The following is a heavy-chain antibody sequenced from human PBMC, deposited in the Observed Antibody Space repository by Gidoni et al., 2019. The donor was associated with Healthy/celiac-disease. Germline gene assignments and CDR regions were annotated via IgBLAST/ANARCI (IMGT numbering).Heavy chain of an antibody. Sequence: EVHLVESGGGLVQPGGSLRLPWVAPDSTFSSYSMNWVRQAPGKGLEWVSNISSSSSTIYYADSVKGRFTISRDNVKNSLYLQMNSLRDEDTAVYYCAREVEAAGFRYFDLWGRGTLVTVSS. CDR2: ISSSSSTI. V-gene: IGHV3-48*02. CDR1: DSTFSSYS. CDR3: AREVEAAGFRYFDL. D-gene: IGHD6-13*01. J-gene: IGHJ2*01.